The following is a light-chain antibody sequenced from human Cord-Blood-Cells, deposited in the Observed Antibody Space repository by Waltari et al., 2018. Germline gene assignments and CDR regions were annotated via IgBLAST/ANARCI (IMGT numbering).Light chain of an antibody. Sequence: QSALTQPASVSGSPGKSITISCTGTSSAVGCYNLVSWYQQHPDKAPKLMSYEGSKRPSGVSNRFSGSKSGNTASLTISGLQAEDDADYYCCSYAGSSTWVFGGGTKLTVL. J-gene: IGLJ3*02. CDR1: SSAVGCYNL. V-gene: IGLV2-23*01. CDR3: CSYAGSSTWV. CDR2: EGS.